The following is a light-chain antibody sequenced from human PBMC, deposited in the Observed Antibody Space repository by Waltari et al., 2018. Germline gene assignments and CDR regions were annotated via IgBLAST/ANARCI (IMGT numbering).Light chain of an antibody. Sequence: QSALTQPASVSGSPGQSITISCIGTSSDVGGYNYVSWYQQHPGKVPKLLIYDVSNRPSGVSNRFSGSKSGNMASLTISGLQAEDEADYYCSSYTSISTPVVFGGGTKLTVL. J-gene: IGLJ2*01. V-gene: IGLV2-14*03. CDR2: DVS. CDR3: SSYTSISTPVV. CDR1: SSDVGGYNY.